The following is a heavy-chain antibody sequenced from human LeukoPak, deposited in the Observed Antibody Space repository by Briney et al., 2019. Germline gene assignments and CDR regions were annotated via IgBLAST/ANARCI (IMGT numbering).Heavy chain of an antibody. D-gene: IGHD6-19*01. CDR2: VYQTGDT. J-gene: IGHJ4*02. V-gene: IGHV4-59*08. Sequence: SETLSLTCIVSGGSMNNYYWSWFRQPPGKGLEWIAYVYQTGDTRYNPSLKSRVSISLDMSKNQFFLKVSSVTATDTAVYYCARHPFSAPFDYWGQGILVTVSS. CDR1: GGSMNNYY. CDR3: ARHPFSAPFDY.